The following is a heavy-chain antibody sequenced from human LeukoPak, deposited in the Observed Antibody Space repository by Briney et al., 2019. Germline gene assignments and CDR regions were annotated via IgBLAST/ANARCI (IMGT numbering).Heavy chain of an antibody. J-gene: IGHJ5*02. Sequence: GGSLRLSCEASTTTFSTSGLHWVRQTPDRGLEWVAVISNDGSSHYYADSVKGRFIVSRDNSKNTLYLQMNGLRREDTAVYYCARDGCSSTSCYRWFDPWGQGTLVTVSS. CDR2: ISNDGSSH. CDR1: TTTFSTSG. CDR3: ARDGCSSTSCYRWFDP. V-gene: IGHV3-30*07. D-gene: IGHD2-2*01.